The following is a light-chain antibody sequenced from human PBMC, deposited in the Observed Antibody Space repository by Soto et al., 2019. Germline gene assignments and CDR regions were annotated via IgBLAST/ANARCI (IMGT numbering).Light chain of an antibody. V-gene: IGKV3-15*01. CDR1: QSVSSS. CDR2: GAS. CDR3: QQYNTWPRT. J-gene: IGKJ2*01. Sequence: EIVMTQSPATLSVSPGEKATLSCRASQSVSSSLAWYQQKPGQAPRLLIYGASTRATGIPARFSGSGSGTEFTLTISSLQSEDFAAYYCQQYNTWPRTFGQGTKLEI.